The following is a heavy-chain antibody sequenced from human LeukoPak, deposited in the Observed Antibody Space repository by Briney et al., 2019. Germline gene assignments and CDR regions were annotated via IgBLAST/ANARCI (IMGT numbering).Heavy chain of an antibody. D-gene: IGHD3-22*01. J-gene: IGHJ4*02. CDR1: GFTFDDYS. Sequence: GGSLRLSCEASGFTFDDYSMHWVRQAPGKVLEWVSLISWDGGSIHYADSVKGRFTISRDNSKKSLYLQMNSLRTEDTALYYCAKSLVSSGYRLDYWGQGTLVTVSS. CDR2: ISWDGGSI. V-gene: IGHV3-43*01. CDR3: AKSLVSSGYRLDY.